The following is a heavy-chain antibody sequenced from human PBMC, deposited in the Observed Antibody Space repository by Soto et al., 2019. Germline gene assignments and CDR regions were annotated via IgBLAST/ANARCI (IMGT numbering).Heavy chain of an antibody. CDR2: INAANGDT. CDR3: VRRHVSATGIDWFDP. J-gene: IGHJ5*02. V-gene: IGHV1-3*01. CDR1: GYTFTSYG. Sequence: ASVKVSCKASGYTFTSYGIHWVRQAPGQRLEWMGWINAANGDTKYSPKFQGRVTITRDTSASTAYMELSSLRSEDTAVYYCVRRHVSATGIDWFDPWGQGTLVSVSS. D-gene: IGHD6-13*01.